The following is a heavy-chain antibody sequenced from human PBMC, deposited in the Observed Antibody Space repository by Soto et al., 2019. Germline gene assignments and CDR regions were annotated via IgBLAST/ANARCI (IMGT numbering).Heavy chain of an antibody. CDR1: GDSVSSNSAT. D-gene: IGHD6-13*01. Sequence: SETLSLTCAISGDSVSSNSATWNWIRQSPSRGLEWLGRTYYRSKWYNDYAQSVKSRITINPDTSNNQFSLQLNSVTPEDTAVYYCASERVQQVHYFDDWGQGALVPVSS. J-gene: IGHJ4*02. V-gene: IGHV6-1*01. CDR2: TYYRSKWYN. CDR3: ASERVQQVHYFDD.